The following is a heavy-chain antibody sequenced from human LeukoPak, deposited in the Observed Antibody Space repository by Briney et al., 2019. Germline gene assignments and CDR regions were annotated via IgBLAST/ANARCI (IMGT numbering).Heavy chain of an antibody. V-gene: IGHV3-7*01. CDR1: GFTFNTYF. Sequence: GGSLRLSCVASGFTFNTYFMSWVRQAPGKGPECVANIKEDGSEKSHVDSVKGRFTISRDNAKNSLYLDMNSLRVEDTAVYYCARATPDTMYRPWDYWGQGALVTVS. CDR3: ARATPDTMYRPWDY. D-gene: IGHD3-10*02. CDR2: IKEDGSEK. J-gene: IGHJ4*02.